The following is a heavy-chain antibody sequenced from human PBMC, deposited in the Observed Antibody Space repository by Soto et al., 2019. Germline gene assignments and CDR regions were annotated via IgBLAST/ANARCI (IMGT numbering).Heavy chain of an antibody. CDR1: GGSVSSGSYY. J-gene: IGHJ4*02. V-gene: IGHV4-61*01. CDR2: IYYSGST. Sequence: PSETLSLTCTVSGGSVSSGSYYWSWIRQPPGKGLEWIGYIYYSGSTNYNPSLKSRVTISVDTSKNQFSLKLSSVTAADTAVYYCARDCGIAAAGTSGFDYCGQGTLVTVSS. CDR3: ARDCGIAAAGTSGFDY. D-gene: IGHD6-13*01.